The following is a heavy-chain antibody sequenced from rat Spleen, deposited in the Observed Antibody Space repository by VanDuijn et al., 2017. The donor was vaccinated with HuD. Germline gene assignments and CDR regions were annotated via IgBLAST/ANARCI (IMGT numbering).Heavy chain of an antibody. V-gene: IGHV2-70*01. CDR2: IWNDGST. J-gene: IGHJ1*01. Sequence: QVQLKESGPGLVQPSQTLSLTCTVSGFSLTSYGVNWVRQPPGKGLEWMGTIWNDGSTDYNSALKSRLSISRDTSKSQVFLKMNSLQTEDTAIYLCARDNWYFDFWGPGTMVTVSS. CDR1: GFSLTSYG. CDR3: ARDNWYFDF.